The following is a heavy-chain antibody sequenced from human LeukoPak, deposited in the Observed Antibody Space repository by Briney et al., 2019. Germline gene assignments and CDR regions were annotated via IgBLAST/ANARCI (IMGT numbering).Heavy chain of an antibody. CDR3: AKDTVRGVIINAFDI. CDR1: GFTFDDYA. Sequence: PGGSLRLSCAASGFTFDDYAMHWVRQAPGKGLEWVSLISGDGGSTCYADSVKGRFTISRDNSKNSLYLQMNSLRTEDTALYYCAKDTVRGVIINAFDIWGQGTMVTVSS. CDR2: ISGDGGST. J-gene: IGHJ3*02. V-gene: IGHV3-43*02. D-gene: IGHD3-10*01.